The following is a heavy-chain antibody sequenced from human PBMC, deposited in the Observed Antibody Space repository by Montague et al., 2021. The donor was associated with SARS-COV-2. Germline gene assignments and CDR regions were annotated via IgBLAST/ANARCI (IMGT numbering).Heavy chain of an antibody. CDR3: ARVRYYGSGTSLGMDD. V-gene: IGHV4-34*01. D-gene: IGHD3-10*01. CDR1: GGSFSGYY. CDR2: INHSGST. J-gene: IGHJ6*02. Sequence: SETLSLTCAVYGGSFSGYYWSWIRQPPGKGLEWIGEINHSGSTNYNPSLKSRVTISVDTSKNQFSLKLSSVTAADTAVYYCARVRYYGSGTSLGMDDWGQGTMVTVSS.